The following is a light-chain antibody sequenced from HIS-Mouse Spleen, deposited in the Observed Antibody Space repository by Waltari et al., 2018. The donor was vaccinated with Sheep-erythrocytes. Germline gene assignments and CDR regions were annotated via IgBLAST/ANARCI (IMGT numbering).Light chain of an antibody. J-gene: IGLJ3*02. Sequence: QSVLTQPPSASGTPRQRVTISCSGSSSNIGNNAVNWYQQLPGKAPKLLIYYDDRLPSGVSDRFSGSKSGTSASLAISGLQSEDEADYYCAAWDDSLNGWVFGGGTKLTVL. CDR3: AAWDDSLNGWV. V-gene: IGLV1-36*01. CDR1: SSNIGNNA. CDR2: YDD.